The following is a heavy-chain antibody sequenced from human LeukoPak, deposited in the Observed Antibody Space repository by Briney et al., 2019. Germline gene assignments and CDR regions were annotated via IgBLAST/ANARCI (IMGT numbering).Heavy chain of an antibody. CDR3: ARQLTTLRGFDI. J-gene: IGHJ3*02. D-gene: IGHD4-11*01. CDR1: GFTFTTSW. CDR2: IYPGDSDT. V-gene: IGHV5-51*01. Sequence: GESLKISCQGSGFTFTTSWIGWVRQLPGKGLEWMGNIYPGDSDTRYSPSFQGQVTISADKSSNTAYLQWTSLKASDTAMYYCARQLTTLRGFDIWGQGTMVTASS.